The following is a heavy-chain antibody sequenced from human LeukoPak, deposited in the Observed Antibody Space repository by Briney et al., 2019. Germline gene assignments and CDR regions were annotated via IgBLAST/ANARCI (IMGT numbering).Heavy chain of an antibody. Sequence: GGSLRLSCAASGFTFSSSAMSWVRQAPGKGLEWVSSISSSSSYIYYADSVKGRFTISRDNAKNSLYLQMNSLRAEDAAVYYCARLYDSGDWGQGTLVTVSS. J-gene: IGHJ4*02. D-gene: IGHD3-22*01. CDR2: ISSSSSYI. CDR3: ARLYDSGD. V-gene: IGHV3-21*01. CDR1: GFTFSSSA.